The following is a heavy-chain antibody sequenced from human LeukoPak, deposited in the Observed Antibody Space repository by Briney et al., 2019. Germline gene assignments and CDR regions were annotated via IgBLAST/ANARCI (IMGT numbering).Heavy chain of an antibody. Sequence: GGSLRLSCAASGFIFSSYEMNWVRQAPGKGLEWVSYISTSGNTIYYADSVKGRFTISRDNAKNSLYLQMNSLRAEDTAVYYCAKVPDYYGSGRYHWGQGTLVTVSS. J-gene: IGHJ4*02. CDR2: ISTSGNTI. D-gene: IGHD3-10*01. CDR1: GFIFSSYE. CDR3: AKVPDYYGSGRYH. V-gene: IGHV3-48*03.